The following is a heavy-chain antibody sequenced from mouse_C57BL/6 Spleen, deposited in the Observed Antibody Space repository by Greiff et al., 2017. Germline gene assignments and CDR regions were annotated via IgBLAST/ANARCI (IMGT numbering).Heavy chain of an antibody. D-gene: IGHD1-1*01. CDR3: ARFFGGSSYTWFAY. Sequence: QVQLQQSGAELVMPGASVKLSCKASGYTFTSYWMHWVKQRPGQGLEWIGEIDPSDSYTNYNQKFKGKSTLTVDKSSSTAYMQLSSLTSEDSAVYYCARFFGGSSYTWFAYWGQGTLVTVSA. V-gene: IGHV1-69*01. CDR2: IDPSDSYT. CDR1: GYTFTSYW. J-gene: IGHJ3*01.